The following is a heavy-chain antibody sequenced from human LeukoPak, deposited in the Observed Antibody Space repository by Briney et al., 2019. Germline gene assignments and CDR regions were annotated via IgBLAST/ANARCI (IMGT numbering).Heavy chain of an antibody. CDR3: LRDPYEAY. D-gene: IGHD5-12*01. V-gene: IGHV3-33*01. CDR2: IWYDGNNI. CDR1: GFTFTTYG. Sequence: GGSLRLSCAVSGFTFTTYGMHWVRQAPGKGLEWVAVIWYDGNNIYYADSVKGRFTISRDNSKNTLYLQMNILRAEDTAVYYCLRDPYEAYWGQGTLVTVSS. J-gene: IGHJ4*02.